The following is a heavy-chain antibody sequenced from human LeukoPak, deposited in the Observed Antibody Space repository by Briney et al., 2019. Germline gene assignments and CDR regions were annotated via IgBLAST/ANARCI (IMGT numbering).Heavy chain of an antibody. J-gene: IGHJ6*03. CDR1: GGSISGSYW. CDR3: ARSPGLYYYYYMDV. CDR2: IYYSGST. V-gene: IGHV4-61*01. Sequence: PSETLSLTCGVSGGSISGSYWWSWVRQPPGKGLEWIGYIYYSGSTNYNPSLKSRVTISVDTSKNQFSLRLSSVTAADTAVYYCARSPGLYYYYYMDVWGKGTTVTISS.